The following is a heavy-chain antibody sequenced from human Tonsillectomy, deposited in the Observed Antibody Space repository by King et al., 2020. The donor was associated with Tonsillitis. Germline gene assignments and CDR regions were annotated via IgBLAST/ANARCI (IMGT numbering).Heavy chain of an antibody. CDR2: IYSGSGGST. CDR1: GLAATSNY. CDR3: ARDRFGSGTI. V-gene: IGHV3-66*01. J-gene: IGHJ3*02. Sequence: VQLVESGGGLVQPGGSLRLSCAASGLAATSNYMSWVRQVPGKGLDWVSVIYSGSGGSTYYADSVKGRFTISRDDSKNMLYLQMYSLRADDTAIYYCARDRFGSGTIWGQGTMVTVSS. D-gene: IGHD3-10*01.